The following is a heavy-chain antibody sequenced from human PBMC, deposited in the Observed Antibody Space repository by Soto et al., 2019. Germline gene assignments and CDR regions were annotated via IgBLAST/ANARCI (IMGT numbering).Heavy chain of an antibody. CDR2: IWYDGINK. J-gene: IGHJ6*02. D-gene: IGHD2-15*01. Sequence: QVQLVESGGGVVQPGRSLRLSCAASGFTFSNNGMHWVRQAPGKGLEWVAVIWYDGINKYYADSVKGRFIISRDNSKNTVYLQINILRAEDTAVYYCASDRVQMVDGLDVWGQGTTVTVSS. CDR3: ASDRVQMVDGLDV. V-gene: IGHV3-33*01. CDR1: GFTFSNNG.